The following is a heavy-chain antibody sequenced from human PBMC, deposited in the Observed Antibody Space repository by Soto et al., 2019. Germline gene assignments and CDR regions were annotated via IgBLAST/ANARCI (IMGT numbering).Heavy chain of an antibody. V-gene: IGHV4-31*03. D-gene: IGHD4-17*01. CDR1: GGSISSGGYY. Sequence: SETLSLTCTVSGGSISSGGYYWSWIRQHPGKGLEWIGYIYYSGSTYYNPSLKSRVTISVDTSKNQFSLKLSSVTAADAAVYYCARQRRIPTLSYYSGMDVWGQGTTVTVSS. CDR3: ARQRRIPTLSYYSGMDV. J-gene: IGHJ6*02. CDR2: IYYSGST.